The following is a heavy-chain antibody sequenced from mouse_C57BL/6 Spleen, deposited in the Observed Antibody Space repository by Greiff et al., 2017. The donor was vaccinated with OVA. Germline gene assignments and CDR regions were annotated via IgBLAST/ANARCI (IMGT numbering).Heavy chain of an antibody. CDR2: IHPNSGST. D-gene: IGHD1-1*01. V-gene: IGHV1-64*01. CDR3: ARAGSREGDYFDY. J-gene: IGHJ2*01. Sequence: VQLQQPGAELVKPGASVKLSCKASGYTFTSYWMHWVKQRPGQGLEWIGMIHPNSGSTNYNEKFKSKATLTVDKSSSTAYMQLSSLTSEDSAVYYCARAGSREGDYFDYWGQGTTLTVSS. CDR1: GYTFTSYW.